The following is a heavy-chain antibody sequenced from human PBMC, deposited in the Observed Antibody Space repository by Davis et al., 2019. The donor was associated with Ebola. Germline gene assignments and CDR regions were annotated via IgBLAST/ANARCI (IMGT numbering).Heavy chain of an antibody. J-gene: IGHJ6*02. Sequence: SETLSLTCTVSGGSISSYYWSWIRQPPGKGLEWIGYIYYSGSTNYNPSLKSRVTISVDTSKNQFSLKLSSVTAADTAVYYCARWAKVLQQNGGMDVWGQGTTVTVSS. CDR2: IYYSGST. CDR3: ARWAKVLQQNGGMDV. D-gene: IGHD4/OR15-4a*01. CDR1: GGSISSYY. V-gene: IGHV4-59*01.